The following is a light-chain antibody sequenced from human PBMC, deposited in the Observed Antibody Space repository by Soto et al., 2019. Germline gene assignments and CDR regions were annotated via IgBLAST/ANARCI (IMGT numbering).Light chain of an antibody. CDR3: QQFGGSPLYT. J-gene: IGKJ2*01. Sequence: ENVLTQSPGTLSLSPGERATLSCRASQSVSSTFLAWSQQKPGQAPRLLIYGASSRATGIPDRFSGSGSGTDFTLTISRLEPEDFAVYYCQQFGGSPLYTFGQGTKLEIK. CDR2: GAS. CDR1: QSVSSTF. V-gene: IGKV3-20*01.